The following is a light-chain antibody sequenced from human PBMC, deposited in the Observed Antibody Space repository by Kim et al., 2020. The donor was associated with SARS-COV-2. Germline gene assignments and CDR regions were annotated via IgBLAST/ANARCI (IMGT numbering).Light chain of an antibody. J-gene: IGKJ4*01. CDR2: GAS. V-gene: IGKV3-15*01. Sequence: EIVLTQSPATLSVSPGERATLSCRASQSVSINLAWYQQKPGQAPRLLIYGASTRATGIPARFSGSGSGTEFTLTISSLQSEDFAVYYCQQYNKWLSLTFGGGTKLEIK. CDR1: QSVSIN. CDR3: QQYNKWLSLT.